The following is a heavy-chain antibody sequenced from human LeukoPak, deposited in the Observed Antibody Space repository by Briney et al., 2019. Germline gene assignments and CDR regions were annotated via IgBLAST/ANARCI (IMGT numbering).Heavy chain of an antibody. Sequence: GGSLRLSCAVSGFSFSSNCISWVRQAPGKGLEWVSFISSGSNYIYYADSVKGRLTISRDNAMNSLYLQMNSLRAEDTAVYYCARAGDNTTMVTQWGQGTLVTVSS. D-gene: IGHD5-18*01. CDR2: ISSGSNYI. CDR1: GFSFSSNC. CDR3: ARAGDNTTMVTQ. V-gene: IGHV3-21*01. J-gene: IGHJ4*02.